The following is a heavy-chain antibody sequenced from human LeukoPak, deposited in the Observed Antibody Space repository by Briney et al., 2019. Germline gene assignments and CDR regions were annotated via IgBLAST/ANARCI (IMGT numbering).Heavy chain of an antibody. CDR1: GYTFTGYY. Sequence: ASVKDSCKASGYTFTGYYMHWVRQAPGQGLEWMGWINPNSGGTNYAQKFQGRVTMTRDTSISTAYMELSRLRSDDTAVYYCARNLNTQRGGLFPWFDPWGQGTLVTVSS. D-gene: IGHD2-2*01. V-gene: IGHV1-2*02. CDR3: ARNLNTQRGGLFPWFDP. J-gene: IGHJ5*02. CDR2: INPNSGGT.